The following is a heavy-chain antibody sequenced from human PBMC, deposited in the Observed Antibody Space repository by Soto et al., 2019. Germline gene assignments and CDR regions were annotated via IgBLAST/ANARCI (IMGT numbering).Heavy chain of an antibody. CDR1: GGSISSYY. D-gene: IGHD3-10*01. CDR2: IYYSGST. J-gene: IGHJ5*02. CDR3: ARWLTYGSGSYYNWFDP. V-gene: IGHV4-59*01. Sequence: PSETLSLTCTVSGGSISSYYWSWIRQPPGKGLEWIGYIYYSGSTNYNPSLKSRVTISVDTSKNQFSLKLSSVTAADTAVYYCARWLTYGSGSYYNWFDPWGQGTLVTVS.